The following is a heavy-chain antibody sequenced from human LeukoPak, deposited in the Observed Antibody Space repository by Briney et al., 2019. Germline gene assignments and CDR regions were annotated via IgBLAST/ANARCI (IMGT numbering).Heavy chain of an antibody. Sequence: ASVKVSCKASGYTFTSYGITWVRQAPGQGLEWMGWLSAYNGDTNYAQKFQGRITMTTDTSTSTVYMELRSLRSDDTAVYYCARGGVRYCSSTSCPYNWFDPWGQGTLVTVSS. CDR3: ARGGVRYCSSTSCPYNWFDP. V-gene: IGHV1-18*01. J-gene: IGHJ5*02. CDR2: LSAYNGDT. D-gene: IGHD2-2*01. CDR1: GYTFTSYG.